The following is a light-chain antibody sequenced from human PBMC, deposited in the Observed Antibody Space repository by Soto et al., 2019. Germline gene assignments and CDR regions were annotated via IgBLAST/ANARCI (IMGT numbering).Light chain of an antibody. J-gene: IGLJ1*01. CDR2: EVS. V-gene: IGLV2-14*01. CDR3: NSYTSRYTYV. Sequence: QSALTQPASMSGCPGQSITISCTGTSNDVGGYKYVSWYQQHPGKAPKLMIYEVSNRPSGVPNRFSGSKSGNTASLTISGLQTEDEADYYCNSYTSRYTYVFGTGTKLTVL. CDR1: SNDVGGYKY.